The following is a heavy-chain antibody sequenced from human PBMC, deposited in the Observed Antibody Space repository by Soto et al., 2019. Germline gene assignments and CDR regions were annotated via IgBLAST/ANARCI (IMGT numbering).Heavy chain of an antibody. Sequence: QVQLQESGPGLVKPSETLSLTCTVSGGSISSYYWSWIRQPPGKGLEWIGYIYYSGSTNYNPSLKSRVTISVDTSKNQCSLKLSSVAAADTAVYYCARSLDIPAAASHFDYLGQGTLVTVSS. CDR2: IYYSGST. V-gene: IGHV4-59*01. D-gene: IGHD2-2*01. J-gene: IGHJ4*02. CDR1: GGSISSYY. CDR3: ARSLDIPAAASHFDY.